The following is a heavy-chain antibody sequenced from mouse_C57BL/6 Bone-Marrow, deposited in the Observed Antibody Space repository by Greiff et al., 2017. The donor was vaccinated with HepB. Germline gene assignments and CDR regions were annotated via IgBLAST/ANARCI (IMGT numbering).Heavy chain of an antibody. CDR3: ARWGYRDETLSAY. J-gene: IGHJ3*01. CDR2: IYPGSGST. D-gene: IGHD3-1*01. Sequence: VQLQQPGAELVKPGASVKMSCKASGYTFTSYWITWVKQRPGQGLEWIGDIYPGSGSTNYNEKFKSKATLTVDTSSSTAYMQLSSLTSEDSAVYYCARWGYRDETLSAYWGQGTLVTVSA. CDR1: GYTFTSYW. V-gene: IGHV1-55*01.